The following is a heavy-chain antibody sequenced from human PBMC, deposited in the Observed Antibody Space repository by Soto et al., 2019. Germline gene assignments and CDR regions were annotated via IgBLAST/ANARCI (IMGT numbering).Heavy chain of an antibody. CDR1: GFTFSSYT. D-gene: IGHD3-10*01. J-gene: IGHJ6*04. V-gene: IGHV3-23*01. Sequence: PGGSLRLSCAASGFTFSSYTMSWVRQSPGKGLEWVSTISGSGESTYYADSVKGRFTISRDNPKSTLYLQMNSLRAEDTAVYYCAKEWASGPVWGKGTTVTVSS. CDR2: ISGSGEST. CDR3: AKEWASGPV.